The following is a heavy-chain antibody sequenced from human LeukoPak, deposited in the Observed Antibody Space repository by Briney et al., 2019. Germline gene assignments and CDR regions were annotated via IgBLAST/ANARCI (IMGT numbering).Heavy chain of an antibody. V-gene: IGHV3-33*01. CDR1: GFTFRNYG. Sequence: GRSLRLSCAASGFTFRNYGMHWVRQAPGKGLEWVAIIWYDGSKNYYADSVKGRFSISRDNLNNTLYLHMNSLRAEDAALYYCARAPYTTGRSFYFDSWGQGTLVTVSS. D-gene: IGHD2-2*02. J-gene: IGHJ4*02. CDR3: ARAPYTTGRSFYFDS. CDR2: IWYDGSKN.